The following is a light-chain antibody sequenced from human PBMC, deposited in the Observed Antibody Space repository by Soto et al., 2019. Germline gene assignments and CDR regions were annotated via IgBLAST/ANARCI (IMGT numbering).Light chain of an antibody. V-gene: IGLV2-8*01. J-gene: IGLJ1*01. Sequence: QSALTQPPSASGSPGQSVTISCTGTSSDVGAYNYVSWYQQHPGKAPKLIIYEVTKRPSGVPDRFSGSKSGNTASLTVSGLQAEDDGDYHCSSYAGDKNVFGTGTKVTVL. CDR3: SSYAGDKNV. CDR2: EVT. CDR1: SSDVGAYNY.